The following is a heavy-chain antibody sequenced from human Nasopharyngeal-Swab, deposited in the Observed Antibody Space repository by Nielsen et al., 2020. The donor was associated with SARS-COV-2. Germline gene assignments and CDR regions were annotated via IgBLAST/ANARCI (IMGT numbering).Heavy chain of an antibody. J-gene: IGHJ5*02. Sequence: SETLSLTCTVSGGSISSGGYYWSWNRQHPGKGLEWIGYIYYSGSTYYNPSLKSRVTISVDTSKNQFSLKLSSVTAADTAVYYCARLNGIAAAGTGWFDPWGQGTLVTVSS. CDR1: GGSISSGGYY. D-gene: IGHD6-13*01. V-gene: IGHV4-31*03. CDR2: IYYSGST. CDR3: ARLNGIAAAGTGWFDP.